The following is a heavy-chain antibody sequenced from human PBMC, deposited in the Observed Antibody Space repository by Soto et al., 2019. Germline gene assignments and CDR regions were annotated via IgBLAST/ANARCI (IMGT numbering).Heavy chain of an antibody. J-gene: IGHJ4*02. CDR1: GFTFSSYA. Sequence: QVQLVESGGGVVQPGKSLRLSCAASGFTFSSYAMHWARQAPGKGLEGVTVISIRGGDEYYAESVRSRFTISRDDSKNTLYLQMDRLRVEDTAVYYCARGTIVARQHLDYWGQGTLVTVSS. V-gene: IGHV3-30*03. CDR3: ARGTIVARQHLDY. D-gene: IGHD6-6*01. CDR2: ISIRGGDE.